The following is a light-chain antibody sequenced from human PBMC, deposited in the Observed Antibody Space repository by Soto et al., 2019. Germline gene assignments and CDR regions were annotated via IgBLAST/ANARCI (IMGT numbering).Light chain of an antibody. CDR1: SNDVGTHNF. CDR2: KVT. Sequence: QSALTQPASVSGSPGQSITISCTGTSNDVGTHNFVSWYQQHPGKAPKLMIHKVTDRPSGVSNRFSGSKSGNTASLTISGLQAEDEADYYCSSYTSTSTLVFGTGTKLTVL. J-gene: IGLJ1*01. CDR3: SSYTSTSTLV. V-gene: IGLV2-14*01.